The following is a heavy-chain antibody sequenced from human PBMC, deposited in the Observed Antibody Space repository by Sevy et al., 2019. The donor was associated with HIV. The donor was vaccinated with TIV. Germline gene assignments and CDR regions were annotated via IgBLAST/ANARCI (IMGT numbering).Heavy chain of an antibody. Sequence: GGSLRLSCAASGFTFSSYWMSWVRQAPGKGLEWVAIIKQDGSEKYYVDSVKGRFTISRDNAKNSLYLQMNSLRAEDTAVYYCARFELGDYGDYGVSAFDYWGQGTLVTVSS. CDR3: ARFELGDYGDYGVSAFDY. V-gene: IGHV3-7*01. CDR1: GFTFSSYW. D-gene: IGHD4-17*01. J-gene: IGHJ4*02. CDR2: IKQDGSEK.